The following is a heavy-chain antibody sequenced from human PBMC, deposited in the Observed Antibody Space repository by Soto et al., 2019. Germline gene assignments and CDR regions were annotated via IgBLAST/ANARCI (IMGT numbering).Heavy chain of an antibody. V-gene: IGHV3-66*01. D-gene: IGHD1-1*01. Sequence: EVPLLESGGGLVQPGGSLRLSCAASGFTVRGSYMNWVRPAPGKGLEWVSLMYSDENTFYAASVSGRFTISRDKSTNTLYLKMNSPRAEDTGVYFCARDWNGDSVVDDGGQGTLGTDSS. CDR2: MYSDENT. CDR1: GFTVRGSY. CDR3: ARDWNGDSVVDD. J-gene: IGHJ4*02.